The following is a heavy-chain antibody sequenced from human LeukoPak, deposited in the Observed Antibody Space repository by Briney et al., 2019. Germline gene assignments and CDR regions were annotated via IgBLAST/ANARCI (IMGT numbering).Heavy chain of an antibody. CDR3: ARERVFRSLDY. CDR1: GYSISSGYY. Sequence: PSETLSLTCTVSGYSISSGYYWGWIRQPPGKGLEWIGSIYHSGSTYYNPSLKSRVTISVDTSKNQSSLKLSSVTAADTAVYYCARERVFRSLDYWGQGTLVTVSS. V-gene: IGHV4-38-2*02. D-gene: IGHD2-8*01. J-gene: IGHJ4*02. CDR2: IYHSGST.